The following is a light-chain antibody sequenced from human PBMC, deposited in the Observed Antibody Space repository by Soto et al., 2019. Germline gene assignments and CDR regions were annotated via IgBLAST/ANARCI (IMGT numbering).Light chain of an antibody. CDR3: QHYNNWPIT. CDR2: DAS. V-gene: IGKV3-15*01. J-gene: IGKJ5*01. CDR1: GRSNK. Sequence: ETVIMRCPATLSVSPGQRATHPCTGQTGRSNKLAWYQQKPGQAPRLLIYDASTRATGIPARFSGSGSGTDFTLTISSLQAADFAVYHCQHYNNWPITFGQGTRLEI.